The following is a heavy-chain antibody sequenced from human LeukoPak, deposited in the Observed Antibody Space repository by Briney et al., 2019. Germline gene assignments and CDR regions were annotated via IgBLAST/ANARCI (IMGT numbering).Heavy chain of an antibody. CDR1: GYTFTSYG. CDR3: ARDASAYYSRWFDY. Sequence: ASVKVSCKASGYTFTSYGISWVRQPPGQGLEWMGWISAYNGNTNYAQKFQGRVTMTTDTSTSTAYMELRSLRSDDTAVYYCARDASAYYSRWFDYWGQGTLVTVSS. D-gene: IGHD3-22*01. CDR2: ISAYNGNT. V-gene: IGHV1-18*01. J-gene: IGHJ4*02.